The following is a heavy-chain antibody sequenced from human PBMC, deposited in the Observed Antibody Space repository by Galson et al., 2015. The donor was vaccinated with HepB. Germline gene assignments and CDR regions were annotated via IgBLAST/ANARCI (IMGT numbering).Heavy chain of an antibody. CDR2: IKQDGSET. CDR1: GFTFSNYW. CDR3: ARGLGSNYGGSDY. D-gene: IGHD4-11*01. V-gene: IGHV3-7*01. J-gene: IGHJ4*02. Sequence: SLRLSCAASGFTFSNYWMTWVRQAPGKGLEWVANIKQDGSETYYVDSVKGRFTISRDNAENSLYLQMNSLRAEDTAVYYCARGLGSNYGGSDYWGQGTLVTVSS.